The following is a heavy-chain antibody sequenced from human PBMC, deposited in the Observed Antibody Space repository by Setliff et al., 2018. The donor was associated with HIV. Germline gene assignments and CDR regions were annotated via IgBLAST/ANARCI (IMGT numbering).Heavy chain of an antibody. J-gene: IGHJ6*03. V-gene: IGHV4-34*01. CDR2: IDHSGST. D-gene: IGHD1-7*01. Sequence: SETLSLTCAVYDVSFSGHYWTWIRQPPGKGLEWVGEIDHSGSTNYNPSLKSRVIMSIDTSKNQFSLNLSSVTAADTAVYYCARGWQLELPGTYYYYMDVWGKGTTVTVSS. CDR3: ARGWQLELPGTYYYYMDV. CDR1: DVSFSGHY.